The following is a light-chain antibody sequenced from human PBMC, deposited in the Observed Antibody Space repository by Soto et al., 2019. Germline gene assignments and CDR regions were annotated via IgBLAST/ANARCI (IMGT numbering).Light chain of an antibody. Sequence: QSVLTQPASVSGSPGQSITISCTGTSSDVGGYNYVSWYQQHPGKAPKLMIYDVSNRPSGVSNRFSGSKSGNTASLTISGLQAEDEADYYCSSYTSSSTLDVFGTVSKDTVL. CDR3: SSYTSSSTLDV. V-gene: IGLV2-14*01. CDR2: DVS. J-gene: IGLJ1*01. CDR1: SSDVGGYNY.